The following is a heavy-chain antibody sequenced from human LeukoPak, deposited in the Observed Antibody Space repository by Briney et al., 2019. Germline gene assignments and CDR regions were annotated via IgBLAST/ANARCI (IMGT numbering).Heavy chain of an antibody. V-gene: IGHV4-61*02. D-gene: IGHD5/OR15-5a*01. CDR3: GRGVSTINFDF. Sequence: SETLSLTCTVSGGSTSSSTHYWSWIRQPAGKGLEWIGRIYASGSTNYNPSLKSRATISVDTSKNQFSLKLSSVTAADTAGYYCGRGVSTINFDFWGQGTLVTVSS. CDR2: IYASGST. J-gene: IGHJ4*02. CDR1: GGSTSSSTHY.